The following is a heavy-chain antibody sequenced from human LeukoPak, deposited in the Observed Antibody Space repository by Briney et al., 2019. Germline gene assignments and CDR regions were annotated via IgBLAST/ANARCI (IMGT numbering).Heavy chain of an antibody. Sequence: NTSETLSLTCTVSGGSISSGTYHWGWIRQPPGKGLEWIGYIYYSGSTNYNPSLKSRVTISVDTSKNQFSLKLSSVTAADTAVYYCARDARLFWSGRGAHWFDPWGQGTLVTVSS. D-gene: IGHD3-3*01. CDR1: GGSISSGTYH. V-gene: IGHV4-61*01. CDR3: ARDARLFWSGRGAHWFDP. J-gene: IGHJ5*02. CDR2: IYYSGST.